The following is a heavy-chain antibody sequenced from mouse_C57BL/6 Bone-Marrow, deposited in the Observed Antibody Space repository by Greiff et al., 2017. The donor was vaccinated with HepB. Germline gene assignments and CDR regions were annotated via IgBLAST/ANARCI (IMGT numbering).Heavy chain of an antibody. J-gene: IGHJ2*01. CDR2: IYPGDGDT. Sequence: VQVVESGAELVKPGASVKISCKASGYAFSSYWMNWVKQRPGKGLEWIGQIYPGDGDTNYNGKFKGKATLTADKSSSTAYMQLSSLTSEDSAVYFCARSGGLRRRDYFDYWGQGTTLTVSS. CDR1: GYAFSSYW. V-gene: IGHV1-80*01. D-gene: IGHD2-4*01. CDR3: ARSGGLRRRDYFDY.